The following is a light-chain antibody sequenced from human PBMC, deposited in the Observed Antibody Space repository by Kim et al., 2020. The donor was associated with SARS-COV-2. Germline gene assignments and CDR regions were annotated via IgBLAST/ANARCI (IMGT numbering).Light chain of an antibody. J-gene: IGLJ3*02. V-gene: IGLV3-1*01. CDR2: EDS. CDR3: QAWDSSTGNWV. Sequence: SYELTQPPSVSVSPGQTVSITCSGDKLGDKYACWYQQKPGQSPVLVIYEDSQRPSGIPERFSGSNSGNTATLTISGTQAMDEADYYCQAWDSSTGNWVFGGGTQLTVL. CDR1: KLGDKY.